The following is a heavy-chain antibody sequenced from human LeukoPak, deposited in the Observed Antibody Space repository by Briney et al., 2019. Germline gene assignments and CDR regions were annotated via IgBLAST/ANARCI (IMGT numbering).Heavy chain of an antibody. Sequence: GGSLRLSCAASTFTFSSSAMSWVRQAPGKGLEWVASISDYWGTTNYADSVKGRFFISRDNSKNTLYLQMNSLRADDTAVYYCARRSGIAVAGAFDYWGQGTLVTVSS. D-gene: IGHD6-19*01. V-gene: IGHV3-23*01. J-gene: IGHJ4*02. CDR1: TFTFSSSA. CDR2: ISDYWGTT. CDR3: ARRSGIAVAGAFDY.